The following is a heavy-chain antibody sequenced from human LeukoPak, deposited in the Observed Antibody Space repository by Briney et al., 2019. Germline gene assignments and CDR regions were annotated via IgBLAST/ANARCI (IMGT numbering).Heavy chain of an antibody. CDR2: INHDGSST. V-gene: IGHV3-74*01. CDR1: GLTFSSYW. D-gene: IGHD3-10*01. Sequence: GGALRLSCAASGLTFSSYWMHWVRQAPGKGLVWVSRINHDGSSTTYADSVKGRFTISRDNAKNTLYLQMNSLRAEDTAVYYCARLYYYVSGTYSRYFDYWGQGTLVTVSS. J-gene: IGHJ4*02. CDR3: ARLYYYVSGTYSRYFDY.